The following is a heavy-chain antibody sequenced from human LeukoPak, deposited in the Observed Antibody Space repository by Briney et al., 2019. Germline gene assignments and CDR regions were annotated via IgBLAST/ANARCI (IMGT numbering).Heavy chain of an antibody. D-gene: IGHD3-3*01. V-gene: IGHV4-34*01. Sequence: SETLSLTCAVYGGSFSGYYWSWIRQPPGKGLEWIGEINHSGSTNYNPSLKSRVTISVDTSKNQFSLKLSSVTAADTAVYYCARGGAIFGVVIRKHLDYWGQGTLVTVSS. J-gene: IGHJ4*02. CDR3: ARGGAIFGVVIRKHLDY. CDR2: INHSGST. CDR1: GGSFSGYY.